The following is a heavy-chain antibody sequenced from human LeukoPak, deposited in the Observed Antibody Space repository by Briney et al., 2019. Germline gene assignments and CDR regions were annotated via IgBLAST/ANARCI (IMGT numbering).Heavy chain of an antibody. J-gene: IGHJ3*02. CDR2: ISAYNGNT. V-gene: IGHV1-18*01. D-gene: IGHD3-10*01. CDR1: GYTFTSYG. CDR3: ARDKSLWFGERASGAFDI. Sequence: GASVKVSCKASGYTFTSYGISWVRQAPGQGLEWMGWISAYNGNTNYAQKLQGRVTMTTDTSTSTAYMELSSLRSEDTAVYYCARDKSLWFGERASGAFDIWGQGTMVTVSS.